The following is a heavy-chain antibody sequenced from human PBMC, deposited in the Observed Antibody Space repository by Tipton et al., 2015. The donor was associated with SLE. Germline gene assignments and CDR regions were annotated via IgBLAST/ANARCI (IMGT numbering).Heavy chain of an antibody. V-gene: IGHV3-21*03. CDR3: ARDLPGGIEVYGMDV. Sequence: SLRLSCAASGFTFSSYHMNWVRQAPAKGLEWVSSISATSSYIYYAESVKGRFTISRDNARNSLYLQMHSLRAEDTAVYYCARDLPGGIEVYGMDVWGQGTTVTVSS. CDR2: ISATSSYI. J-gene: IGHJ6*02. CDR1: GFTFSSYH. D-gene: IGHD3-16*01.